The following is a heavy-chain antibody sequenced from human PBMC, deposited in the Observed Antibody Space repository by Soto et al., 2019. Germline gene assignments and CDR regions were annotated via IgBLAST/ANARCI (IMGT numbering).Heavy chain of an antibody. J-gene: IGHJ4*02. D-gene: IGHD3-3*01. Sequence: PGGSLRLSCAASGFTFSSYAMHWVRQAPGKGLEWVAVISYDGSNKYYADSVKGRFTISRDNSKNTLYLQMNSLRAEDTAVYYCASNYDFWSGYYKDYWGQGTLVTVSS. V-gene: IGHV3-30-3*01. CDR2: ISYDGSNK. CDR1: GFTFSSYA. CDR3: ASNYDFWSGYYKDY.